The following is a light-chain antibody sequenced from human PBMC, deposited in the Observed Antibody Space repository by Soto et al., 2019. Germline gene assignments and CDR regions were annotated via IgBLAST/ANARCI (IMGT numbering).Light chain of an antibody. CDR2: GVY. J-gene: IGKJ1*01. CDR1: ETVNRNY. CDR3: QQYIDSPRT. Sequence: EIVLTQSPGTLALSLGDGATLSCRASETVNRNYLAWYHQKPGQPPRLLIYGVYNRAPGVPDRFSGGGSGTEFTLTIVRLEPGDFGTYCCQQYIDSPRTFGQGNRVDVK. V-gene: IGKV3-20*01.